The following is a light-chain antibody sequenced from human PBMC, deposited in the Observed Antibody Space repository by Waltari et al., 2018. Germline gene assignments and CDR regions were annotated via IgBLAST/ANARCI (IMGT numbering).Light chain of an antibody. CDR3: ATWDVSLAAV. J-gene: IGLJ3*02. V-gene: IGLV1-44*01. CDR2: SDD. Sequence: QSVLTQPPSASGTPGQGVTISCSGSSSNIGRNTGKWYQQLPGTAPKLLIFSDDHRPSGVPARFSGSKSGTTASLAISGLQSEDEADYYCATWDVSLAAVFGGGTKLTVL. CDR1: SSNIGRNT.